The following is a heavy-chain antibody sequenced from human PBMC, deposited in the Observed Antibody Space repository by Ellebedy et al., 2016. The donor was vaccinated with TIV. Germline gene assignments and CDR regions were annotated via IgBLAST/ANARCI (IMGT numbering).Heavy chain of an antibody. Sequence: GESLKISCTASGFTFGDYAMSWFRQAPGKELEWVGFIRSKAYGGTTEYAASVKGRFTISRDNSKNTLYLQMNSLRAEDTAVYYCARDVDILTGYYSDAFDIWGQGTMVTVSS. V-gene: IGHV3-49*03. CDR3: ARDVDILTGYYSDAFDI. D-gene: IGHD3-9*01. J-gene: IGHJ3*02. CDR1: GFTFGDYA. CDR2: IRSKAYGGTT.